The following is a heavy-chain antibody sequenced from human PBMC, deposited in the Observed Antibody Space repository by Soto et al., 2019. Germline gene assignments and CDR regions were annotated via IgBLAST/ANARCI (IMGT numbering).Heavy chain of an antibody. D-gene: IGHD2-21*02. CDR1: GGSISSYY. J-gene: IGHJ6*02. V-gene: IGHV4-59*12. CDR2: IYYSGST. CDR3: ARDRLGYCGGDCLLGYYYYGMDV. Sequence: SETLSLTCTVSGGSISSYYWSWIRQPPGKGLEWIGYIYYSGSTYYNPSLKSRVTISVDTSKNQFSLKLSSVTAADTAVYYCARDRLGYCGGDCLLGYYYYGMDVWGQGTTVTAP.